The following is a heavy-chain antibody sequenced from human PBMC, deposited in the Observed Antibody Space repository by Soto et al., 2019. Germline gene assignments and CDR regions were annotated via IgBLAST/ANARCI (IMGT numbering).Heavy chain of an antibody. CDR2: ISSSGSTI. CDR1: GFTFSDYY. CDR3: AMMDLGDYVKFDY. V-gene: IGHV3-11*01. J-gene: IGHJ4*02. D-gene: IGHD4-17*01. Sequence: GGSLRLSCAASGFTFSDYYMSWIRQAPGKGLEWVSYISSSGSTIYYADSVKGRFTISRDNAKNSLYLQMNSLRAEDTAVYYCAMMDLGDYVKFDYWGQGTLVTVSS.